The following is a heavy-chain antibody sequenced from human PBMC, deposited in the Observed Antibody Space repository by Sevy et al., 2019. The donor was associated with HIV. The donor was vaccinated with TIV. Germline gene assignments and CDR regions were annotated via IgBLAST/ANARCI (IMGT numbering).Heavy chain of an antibody. CDR2: IYYSGST. V-gene: IGHV4-59*01. J-gene: IGHJ5*02. D-gene: IGHD1-26*01. CDR3: ARESPLGVEWELSRPQNWFDP. CDR1: GGSISSYY. Sequence: SETLSLTCTVFGGSISSYYWKWIRQPPGKGLEWIGYIYYSGSTNYNPSLKSRVTISVDMSKNQFSLKLSSVTAADTAVYYCARESPLGVEWELSRPQNWFDPWGQGTLVTVSS.